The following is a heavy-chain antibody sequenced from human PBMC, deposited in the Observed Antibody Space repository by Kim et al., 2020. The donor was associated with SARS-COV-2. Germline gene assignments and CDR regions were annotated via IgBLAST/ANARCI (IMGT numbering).Heavy chain of an antibody. CDR1: GGSFSGYY. D-gene: IGHD2-2*02. CDR2: INHSGST. Sequence: SETLSLTCAVYGGSFSGYYWSWIRQPPGKGLEWIGEINHSGSTNYNPSLKSRVTISVDTSKNQFSLKLSSVTAADTAVYYCARVGRLLHRYSYGMYVWGQGTTVTVSS. CDR3: ARVGRLLHRYSYGMYV. V-gene: IGHV4-34*01. J-gene: IGHJ6*02.